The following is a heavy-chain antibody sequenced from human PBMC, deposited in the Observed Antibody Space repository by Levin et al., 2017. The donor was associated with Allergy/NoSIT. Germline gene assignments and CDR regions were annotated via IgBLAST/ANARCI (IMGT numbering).Heavy chain of an antibody. Sequence: GGSLRLSCKGSGYSFNTFWIGWVRQMPGKGLEWMGIIYPGDSDTRYSPSFQGQVTISADKSISTAYLQWTSLKASDTAMYYCARHRPGIAVAGDHYGMDVWGQGTTVTVSS. CDR3: ARHRPGIAVAGDHYGMDV. J-gene: IGHJ6*02. V-gene: IGHV5-51*01. CDR1: GYSFNTFW. CDR2: IYPGDSDT. D-gene: IGHD6-19*01.